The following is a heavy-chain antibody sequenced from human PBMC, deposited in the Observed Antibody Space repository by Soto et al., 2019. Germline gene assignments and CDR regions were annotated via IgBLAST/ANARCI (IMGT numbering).Heavy chain of an antibody. CDR3: PRHDYYGSGNEDY. V-gene: IGHV4-59*08. D-gene: IGHD3-10*01. CDR1: GGSISSYY. Sequence: QVQLQESGPGLVKPSETLSLTCTVSGGSISSYYWSWIRQPPGKVLEWIGYVYYSGSTNYNPSLRCRVTISVDTSKNQFSLKLSSVTAADTAVYYCPRHDYYGSGNEDYWGQVTLVTVAS. CDR2: VYYSGST. J-gene: IGHJ4*02.